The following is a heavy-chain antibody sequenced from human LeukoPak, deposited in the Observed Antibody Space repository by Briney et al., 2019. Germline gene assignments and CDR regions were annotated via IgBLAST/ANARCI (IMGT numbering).Heavy chain of an antibody. CDR2: IHYSGST. D-gene: IGHD3-10*01. V-gene: IGHV4-39*07. CDR1: GGSISSSSYY. J-gene: IGHJ5*02. Sequence: KPSETLSLTCTVSGGSISSSSYYWGWIRQPPGKGLEWIGSIHYSGSTYYNPSLKSRVTISVDTSKNQFSLKLSSVTAADTAVYYCASYGSGSYRWFDPWGQGTLVTVSS. CDR3: ASYGSGSYRWFDP.